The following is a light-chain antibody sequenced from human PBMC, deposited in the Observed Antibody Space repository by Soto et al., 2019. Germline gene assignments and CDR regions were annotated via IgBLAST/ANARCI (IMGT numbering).Light chain of an antibody. CDR2: GAS. J-gene: IGKJ1*01. V-gene: IGKV3-15*01. CDR1: QSVSSN. CDR3: QQYNNWPWT. Sequence: EIVMTQSPATLSVSPGERATLSCRASQSVSSNFAWYQQKPGQAPRLLIYGASTRATGIHTRFSSSGSRTDFPLTISSLQSEDFAVYYCQQYNNWPWTFGQGTKVEIK.